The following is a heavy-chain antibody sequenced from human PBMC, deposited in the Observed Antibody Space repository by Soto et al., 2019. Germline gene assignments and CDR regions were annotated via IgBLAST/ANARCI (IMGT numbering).Heavy chain of an antibody. CDR3: ARGDKWNDQQLDY. Sequence: GESLKISCAASGFTFSSYGMHWVRQAPGKGLEWVAVIWYDGSNKYYADSVKGRFTISRDNSKNTLYLQMNSLRAEDTAVYYCARGDKWNDQQLDYWGQGTLVTVSS. D-gene: IGHD1-20*01. CDR1: GFTFSSYG. V-gene: IGHV3-33*01. J-gene: IGHJ4*02. CDR2: IWYDGSNK.